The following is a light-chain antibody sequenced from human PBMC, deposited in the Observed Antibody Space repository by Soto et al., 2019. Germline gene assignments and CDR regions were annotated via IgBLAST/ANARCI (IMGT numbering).Light chain of an antibody. CDR2: HAS. Sequence: EIVLTQSPGTLSLSPGERATLSCRTSQSVSNTYLAWYQQKPGQAPRLLIYHASSRATGIPGRFSGSGSGTYFTHTISRLEPEDFAVYYCQQYGPSTPVSAFGQGTKLEI. V-gene: IGKV3-20*01. CDR1: QSVSNTY. CDR3: QQYGPSTPVSA. J-gene: IGKJ2*01.